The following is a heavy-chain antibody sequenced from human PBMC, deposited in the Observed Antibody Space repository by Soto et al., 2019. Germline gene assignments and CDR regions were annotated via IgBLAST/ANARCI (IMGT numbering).Heavy chain of an antibody. D-gene: IGHD3-10*01. V-gene: IGHV4-59*01. J-gene: IGHJ6*02. CDR1: GGSISSYY. CDR2: IYYSGST. Sequence: PSETLSLTCTVSGGSISSYYWSWIRQPPGKGLEWIGYIYYSGSTNYNPSLKSRVTISVDTSKNQFSLKLSSVTAADTAVYYCAGGGGITMPGGGYYYYYGMDVWGQGTTVTVSS. CDR3: AGGGGITMPGGGYYYYYGMDV.